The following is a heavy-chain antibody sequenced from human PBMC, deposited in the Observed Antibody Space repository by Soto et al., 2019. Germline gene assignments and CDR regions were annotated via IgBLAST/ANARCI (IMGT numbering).Heavy chain of an antibody. CDR1: GGSISSGDYY. CDR3: ARGGDSSSTRQDYYYYYGMDV. D-gene: IGHD6-6*01. J-gene: IGHJ6*02. V-gene: IGHV4-30-4*01. Sequence: PSETLSLTCTVSGGSISSGDYYWSWIRQPPGKGLEWIGYIYYSGSTYYNPSLKSRVTISVDTSKNQFSLKLSSVTAADTAVYYCARGGDSSSTRQDYYYYYGMDVWGQGTTVTVSS. CDR2: IYYSGST.